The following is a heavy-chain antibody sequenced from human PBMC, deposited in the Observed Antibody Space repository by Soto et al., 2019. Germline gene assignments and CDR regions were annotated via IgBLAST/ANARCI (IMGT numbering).Heavy chain of an antibody. CDR1: GFTFSSYD. V-gene: IGHV3-13*01. D-gene: IGHD3-10*01. CDR3: ARDQRITMVREVYYYGMDV. Sequence: EVQLVESGGGLVQPVGSLRLSCAASGFTFSSYDMHWVRQATGKGLEWVSAIGTAGDTYYPGSVKGRFTISRENAKNSLYLQMNSLRAEDTAVYYCARDQRITMVREVYYYGMDVWGQGTTVTVSS. CDR2: IGTAGDT. J-gene: IGHJ6*02.